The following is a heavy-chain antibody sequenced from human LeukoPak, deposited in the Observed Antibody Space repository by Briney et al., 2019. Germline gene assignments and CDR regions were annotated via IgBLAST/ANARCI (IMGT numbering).Heavy chain of an antibody. J-gene: IGHJ4*02. CDR3: AKDMAAYYYASGNIDY. CDR2: ISWDGGST. D-gene: IGHD3-10*01. CDR1: GFTFDDHA. Sequence: PGGSLRLSCAASGFTFDDHAMHWVRQAPGKGLEWVSLISWDGGSTYYADSVKGRFTISRDNSKNSLYLQMNSLRAEDTALYYCAKDMAAYYYASGNIDYWGQGTLVTVSS. V-gene: IGHV3-43D*03.